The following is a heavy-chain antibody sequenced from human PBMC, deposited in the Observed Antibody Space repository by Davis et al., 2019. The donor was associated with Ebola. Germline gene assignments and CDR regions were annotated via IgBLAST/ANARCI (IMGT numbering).Heavy chain of an antibody. CDR3: ARDSREQQLVRADYYYYMDV. V-gene: IGHV1-69*13. CDR1: GGTFSSYA. Sequence: SVKVSCKASGGTFSSYAISWVRQAPGQGLEWMGGIIPIFGTANYAQKFQGRVTITADESTSTAYMELSSLRSEDTAVYYCARDSREQQLVRADYYYYMDVWGKGTTVTVSS. D-gene: IGHD6-13*01. J-gene: IGHJ6*03. CDR2: IIPIFGTA.